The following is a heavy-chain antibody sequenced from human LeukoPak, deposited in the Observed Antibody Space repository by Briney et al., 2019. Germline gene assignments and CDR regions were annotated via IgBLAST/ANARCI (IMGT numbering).Heavy chain of an antibody. J-gene: IGHJ4*02. CDR3: ARGRTGRHGYSYGYGPLGY. D-gene: IGHD5-18*01. CDR2: IYSSGRT. V-gene: IGHV4-31*03. Sequence: SQTLSLTCTVSGGSISSGGYYWSWIRQHPGKGLEWIGYIYSSGRTYYNPSLKSRVTISVDTSKNQFSLKLSSVTAADTAVYYCARGRTGRHGYSYGYGPLGYWGQGTLVTVSS. CDR1: GGSISSGGYY.